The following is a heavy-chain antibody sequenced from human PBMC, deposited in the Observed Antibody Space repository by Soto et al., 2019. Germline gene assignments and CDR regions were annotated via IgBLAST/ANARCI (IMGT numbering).Heavy chain of an antibody. CDR3: ARDLWGYCGTDCYPLDV. V-gene: IGHV4-4*02. CDR2: IYHSGTT. Sequence: SETLSLTCAVSGGSISTNNWWSWIRQPPGKGLEWIGEIYHSGTTNYSPSLNSRVTMSVDKSKNQFSLKLNSVTAADTAVYYCARDLWGYCGTDCYPLDVWAQGTTVPVSS. J-gene: IGHJ6*02. D-gene: IGHD2-21*02. CDR1: GGSISTNNW.